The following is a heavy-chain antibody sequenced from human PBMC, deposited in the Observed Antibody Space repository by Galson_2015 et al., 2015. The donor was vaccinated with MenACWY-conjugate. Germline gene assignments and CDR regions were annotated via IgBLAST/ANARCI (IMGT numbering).Heavy chain of an antibody. CDR3: VKVGVFGVAIIPGDY. Sequence: SLRLSCAAAGFIFNSYGMHWVRQAPGKGLEWVAFVQYDGNDKNYADSVKGRFTISRDNSKNTMYLHMNSLTPEDTAVYYCVKVGVFGVAIIPGDYWGQGTPVTVSS. CDR1: GFIFNSYG. CDR2: VQYDGNDK. J-gene: IGHJ4*02. V-gene: IGHV3-30*02. D-gene: IGHD3-3*01.